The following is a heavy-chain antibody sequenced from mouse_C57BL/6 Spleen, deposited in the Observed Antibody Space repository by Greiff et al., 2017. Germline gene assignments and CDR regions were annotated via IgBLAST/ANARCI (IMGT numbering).Heavy chain of an antibody. V-gene: IGHV5-12*01. J-gene: IGHJ4*01. D-gene: IGHD2-5*01. CDR2: ISNGGGST. CDR1: GFTFSDYY. CDR3: ARQGYSKDYAMDY. Sequence: DVMLVESGGGLVQPGGSLKLSCAASGFTFSDYYMYWVRQTPEKRLEWVAYISNGGGSTYYPDTVKGRFTISRDNAKNTLYLQMSRLKSEDTAMYYCARQGYSKDYAMDYWGQGTSVTVSS.